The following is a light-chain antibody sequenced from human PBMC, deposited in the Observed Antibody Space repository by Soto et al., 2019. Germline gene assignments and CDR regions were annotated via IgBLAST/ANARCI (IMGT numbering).Light chain of an antibody. Sequence: IQMTQSPSTLPASVVDRVTITCRASQSISSWLAWYQQKPGKAPKLLIYNASTLKSGVPSRFSGSGSGSEFTLTISSLQPDDFATYYCQHYNSYSEAFGQGTKV. CDR2: NAS. CDR1: QSISSW. V-gene: IGKV1-5*03. CDR3: QHYNSYSEA. J-gene: IGKJ1*01.